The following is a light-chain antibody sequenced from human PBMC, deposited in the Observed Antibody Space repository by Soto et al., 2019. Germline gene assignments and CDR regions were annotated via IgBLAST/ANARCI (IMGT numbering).Light chain of an antibody. J-gene: IGKJ1*01. CDR2: VAS. Sequence: EIVLTQSPGTLSLSPGERATLSCRASQSVRSYYLAWYQQRPGQPPSLLIYVASSRATGIPDRFSGSASGTYFPLTISRLQPEDFALYYYQQYANPPRTFGQGTKVEIK. CDR1: QSVRSYY. V-gene: IGKV3-20*01. CDR3: QQYANPPRT.